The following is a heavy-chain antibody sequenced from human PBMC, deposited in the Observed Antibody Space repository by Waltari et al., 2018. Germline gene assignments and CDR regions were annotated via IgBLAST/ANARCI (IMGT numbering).Heavy chain of an antibody. D-gene: IGHD2-15*01. CDR1: GYTFTSCA. V-gene: IGHV1-3*01. Sequence: QVQLVQSGAEVKKPGASVKVSCKASGYTFTSCAMHWVRQAPGQRLEWMGWINAGNGNTKYSQKFQGRVTITRDTSASTAYMELSSLRSEDTAVYYCARGGRIWYFDLWGRGTLVTVSS. J-gene: IGHJ2*01. CDR2: INAGNGNT. CDR3: ARGGRIWYFDL.